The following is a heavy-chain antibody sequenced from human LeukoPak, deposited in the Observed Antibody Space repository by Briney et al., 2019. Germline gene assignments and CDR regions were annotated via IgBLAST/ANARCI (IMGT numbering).Heavy chain of an antibody. CDR3: ARDFRRGQYFDY. V-gene: IGHV3-74*01. D-gene: IGHD3-10*01. Sequence: GGSLRLSCAASGFSFSSYWMHWVRQAPGEGLEWVSRINSDGSNTNYADSVKGRFTISRDNAKNTLYLQMNSLRAEDTAVYYCARDFRRGQYFDYWGQGTLVTVSS. CDR2: INSDGSNT. CDR1: GFSFSSYW. J-gene: IGHJ4*02.